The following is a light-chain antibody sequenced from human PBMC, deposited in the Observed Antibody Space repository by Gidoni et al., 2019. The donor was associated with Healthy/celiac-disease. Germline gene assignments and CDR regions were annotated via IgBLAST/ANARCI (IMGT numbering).Light chain of an antibody. CDR1: QSVSSN. J-gene: IGKJ1*01. CDR3: QQYNNWPPKGT. CDR2: GAS. V-gene: IGKV3-15*01. Sequence: EIVMTQSPATLSVSPGERATLSCRASQSVSSNLAWYHQKPGQAHRLLIYGASTRATGIPARFSGSGSGTEFTLTISSLQSEDFAVYYCQQYNNWPPKGTFGQGTKVEIK.